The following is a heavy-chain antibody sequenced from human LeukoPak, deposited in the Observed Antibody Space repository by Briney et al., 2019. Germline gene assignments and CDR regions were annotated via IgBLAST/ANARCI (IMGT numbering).Heavy chain of an antibody. CDR2: IYYSGST. V-gene: IGHV4-59*01. J-gene: IGHJ4*02. CDR3: ALTWIAAAGLYLDY. CDR1: GGSISSYY. Sequence: SETLSLTCTVSGGSISSYYWSWIRQPPGKGLEWIGYIYYSGSTNYNPSLKSRVTISVDTSKNHFSLKLSSVTAADTAVYYCALTWIAAAGLYLDYWGKGTLVTVSS. D-gene: IGHD6-13*01.